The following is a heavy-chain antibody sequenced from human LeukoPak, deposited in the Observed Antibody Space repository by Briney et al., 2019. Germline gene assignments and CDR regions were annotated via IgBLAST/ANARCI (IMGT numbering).Heavy chain of an antibody. J-gene: IGHJ4*02. CDR3: ARVDCSGGSCYSFDY. D-gene: IGHD2-15*01. CDR1: GGSFSSYY. Sequence: SETLSLTCTVSGGSFSSYYWNWIRQPPGKGLEWMGYIYYSGSTNCNPSLKSRVTISVDTSKNQFSLKLSSVTAADTAVYYCARVDCSGGSCYSFDYWGQRTLVTVSS. CDR2: IYYSGST. V-gene: IGHV4-59*01.